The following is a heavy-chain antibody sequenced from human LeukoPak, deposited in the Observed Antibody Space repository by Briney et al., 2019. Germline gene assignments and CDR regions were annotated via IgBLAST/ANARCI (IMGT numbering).Heavy chain of an antibody. CDR3: AKDDPINCSSTSCYTGLDY. CDR2: IKSKTDGGTT. V-gene: IGHV3-15*01. Sequence: GGSLRLSCAASGFTFSNAWMSWVRQAPGKGLEWVGRIKSKTDGGTTDYAAPVKGRFTISRDDSKNTLYLQMNSLKTEDTAVYYCAKDDPINCSSTSCYTGLDYWGQGTLVTVSS. CDR1: GFTFSNAW. D-gene: IGHD2-2*02. J-gene: IGHJ4*02.